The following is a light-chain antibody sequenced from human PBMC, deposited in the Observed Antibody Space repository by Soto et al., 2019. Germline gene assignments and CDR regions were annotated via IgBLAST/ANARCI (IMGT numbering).Light chain of an antibody. CDR3: QQSDSSFT. CDR1: QHVTTTY. CDR2: GAS. Sequence: IVLTQSPATLSLSPGERATLSCTASQHVTTTYIAWYQQKFGQAPRLLIYGASTRATGTPDRFTGGGFGTVFTLTISRVEPEDFAVYYCQQSDSSFTFGGGTKVEIK. V-gene: IGKV3-20*01. J-gene: IGKJ4*01.